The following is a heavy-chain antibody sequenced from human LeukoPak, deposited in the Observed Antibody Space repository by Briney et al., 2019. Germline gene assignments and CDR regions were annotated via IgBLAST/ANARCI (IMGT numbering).Heavy chain of an antibody. CDR3: AARSGSSPYYYDY. J-gene: IGHJ4*02. CDR1: GDSISSYY. Sequence: ETLSLTCTVSGDSISSYYWSWIRQPPGKGLEWVSGISGSGGSTYYADSVKGRFTISRDNSKNTLYLQMNSLRAEDTALYHCAARSGSSPYYYDYWGQGTLVTVSS. CDR2: ISGSGGST. V-gene: IGHV3-23*01. D-gene: IGHD3-10*01.